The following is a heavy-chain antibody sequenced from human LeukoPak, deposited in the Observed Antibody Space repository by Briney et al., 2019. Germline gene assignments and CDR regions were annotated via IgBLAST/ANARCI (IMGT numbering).Heavy chain of an antibody. D-gene: IGHD2-2*01. CDR3: ARIAPYCSSTSCYARMNHWYFDL. V-gene: IGHV4-34*01. Sequence: PSETLSLTCAVYGGSFSGYYWSWIRQPPGKGLEWIGEINHSGSTNYNPSLKSRVTISVDTSKNQFSLKLSSVTAADTAVYYCARIAPYCSSTSCYARMNHWYFDLWGRSTLVTVSS. CDR1: GGSFSGYY. J-gene: IGHJ2*01. CDR2: INHSGST.